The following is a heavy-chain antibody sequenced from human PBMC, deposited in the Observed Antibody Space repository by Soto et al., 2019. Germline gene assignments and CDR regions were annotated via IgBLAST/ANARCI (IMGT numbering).Heavy chain of an antibody. J-gene: IGHJ4*02. CDR3: TTYYFGSGSYYRFDN. CDR1: GYAFSFG. CDR2: ISASDGST. Sequence: EASVKVSCKASGYAFSFGFSWVRQAPGQGLEWMGWISASDGSTNSAQKFRGRISLTTDTSTNTAYLHLLSLTSDDTAVYFCTTYYFGSGSYYRFDNWGQGTLVTVSS. V-gene: IGHV1-18*01. D-gene: IGHD3-10*01.